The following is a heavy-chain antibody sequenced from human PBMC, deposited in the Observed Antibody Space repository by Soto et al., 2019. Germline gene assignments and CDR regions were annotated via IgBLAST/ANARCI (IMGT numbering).Heavy chain of an antibody. V-gene: IGHV6-1*01. CDR3: ARAGSSTWTYYFDF. J-gene: IGHJ4*02. CDR2: TKYRSKGYN. CDR1: GDGVSSNSAA. Sequence: PQTLSLPCAISGDGVSSNSAAWNWVRQSPSRGLEWLGRTKYRSKGYNDYATSVKSRIIINADTSKNKFSLQLNSVTPEDTAVYYCARAGSSTWTYYFDFWGQGILVTVSS. D-gene: IGHD6-13*01.